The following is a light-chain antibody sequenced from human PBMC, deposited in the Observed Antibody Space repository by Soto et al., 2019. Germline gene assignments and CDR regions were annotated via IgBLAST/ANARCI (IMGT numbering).Light chain of an antibody. CDR3: AAWDDSLSGVV. CDR1: SSNIGSNY. J-gene: IGLJ2*01. CDR2: KND. V-gene: IGLV1-47*01. Sequence: QSALTQPPSASWTPGQRVTISCSGSSSNIGSNYVYWYQQLPGTAPKLLIYKNDQRPSGVPDRFSGSKSGTSASLAISGLRSEDEADYYCAAWDDSLSGVVFGGGTKLTVL.